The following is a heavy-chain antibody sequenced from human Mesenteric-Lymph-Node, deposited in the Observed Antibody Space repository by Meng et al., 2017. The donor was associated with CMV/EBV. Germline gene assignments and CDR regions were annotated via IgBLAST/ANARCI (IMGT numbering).Heavy chain of an antibody. CDR3: ARGSSWGELDY. CDR1: GFTFSSYG. J-gene: IGHJ4*02. D-gene: IGHD3-16*01. Sequence: GESLKISCAASGFTFSSYGMHWVRQAPGKGLEWVSSISSSSSYIYYADSVKGRFTISRDNAKNSLYLQMNSLRAEDTAVYYCARGSSWGELDYWGQGTLVTVSS. CDR2: ISSSSSYI. V-gene: IGHV3-21*01.